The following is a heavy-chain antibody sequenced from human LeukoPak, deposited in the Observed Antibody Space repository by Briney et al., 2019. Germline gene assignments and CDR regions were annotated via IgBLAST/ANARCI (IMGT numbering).Heavy chain of an antibody. CDR3: ARDPDDYGDYSYFDY. Sequence: GGSLRLSCAASGFTFSSYWINWVRQAPGKGLEWVANINQDGGEKHCGDSVKGRFTISRDNAKNSLYLQMNSLRAEDTALYYCARDPDDYGDYSYFDYWGQGTLVTVSS. V-gene: IGHV3-7*05. D-gene: IGHD4-17*01. J-gene: IGHJ4*02. CDR1: GFTFSSYW. CDR2: INQDGGEK.